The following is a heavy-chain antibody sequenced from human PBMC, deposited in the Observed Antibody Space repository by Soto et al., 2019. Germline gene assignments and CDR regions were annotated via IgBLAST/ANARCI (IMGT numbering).Heavy chain of an antibody. V-gene: IGHV4-30-4*01. CDR3: VRTAREGAVAPHWFDR. D-gene: IGHD2-21*02. CDR2: VYYTGST. J-gene: IGHJ5*02. CDR1: GASIRSTDYY. Sequence: SETLSLTCTVSGASIRSTDYYWSWIRHAPGKGLEWIGYVYYTGSTYYNPSLMSRLTISVDTSKNQFSLKLTSVTAAETAVYYCVRTAREGAVAPHWFDRWGQGTKVTVYS.